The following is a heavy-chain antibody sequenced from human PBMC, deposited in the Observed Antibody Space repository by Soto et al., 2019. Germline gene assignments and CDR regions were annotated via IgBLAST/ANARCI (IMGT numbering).Heavy chain of an antibody. V-gene: IGHV3-21*01. D-gene: IGHD3-3*01. J-gene: IGHJ4*02. CDR1: GFTFSRYT. CDR2: ISGSGAYI. Sequence: EVQLVESGGGLVKPGGSGRLSCAASGFTFSRYTMNWVRQAPGKGLEWVSAISGSGAYIYYADSVKGRVTISRANSKKSLLLHRDRLRAEDTAVYFCARDQSGAPPGFDYWGQGNLVTVSS. CDR3: ARDQSGAPPGFDY.